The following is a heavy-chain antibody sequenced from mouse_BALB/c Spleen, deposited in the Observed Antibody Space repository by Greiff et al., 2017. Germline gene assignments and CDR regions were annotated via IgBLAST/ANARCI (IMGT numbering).Heavy chain of an antibody. CDR2: IYPGNSDT. J-gene: IGHJ4*01. Sequence: VQLQQSGTVLARPGASVKMSCKASGYSFTSYWMHWVKQRPGQGLEWIGAIYPGNSDTSYNQKFKGKAKLTAVTSASTAYMELSSLTNEDSAVYYCTPDFYYAMDYWGQGTSVTVSS. CDR3: TPDFYYAMDY. CDR1: GYSFTSYW. V-gene: IGHV1-5*01.